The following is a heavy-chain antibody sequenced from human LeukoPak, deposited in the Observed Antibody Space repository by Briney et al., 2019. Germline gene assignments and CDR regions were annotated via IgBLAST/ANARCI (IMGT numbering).Heavy chain of an antibody. Sequence: SETLSLTCTVSGGSISSYYWSWIRQPPGKGLEWIGHIYYSGSTNYNPSLKSRVTISVDTSKNQFSLKLSSVTAADTAVYYCARDLLGAFDYWGQGTLVTVSS. CDR2: IYYSGST. V-gene: IGHV4-59*01. CDR3: ARDLLGAFDY. D-gene: IGHD1-26*01. CDR1: GGSISSYY. J-gene: IGHJ4*02.